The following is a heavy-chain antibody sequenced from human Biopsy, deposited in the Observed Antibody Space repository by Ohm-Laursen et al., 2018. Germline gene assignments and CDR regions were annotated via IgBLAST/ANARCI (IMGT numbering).Heavy chain of an antibody. CDR2: ISPSGATT. CDR1: GTTFATYH. CDR3: ARAGVGSDGTDSYYYGMDV. D-gene: IGHD5-24*01. J-gene: IGHJ6*02. V-gene: IGHV1-46*01. Sequence: GASVKASCKASGTTFATYHIHWVRQAPGQGLEWMGVISPSGATTSFSQKFQGRITMTRDTSTGTVYMDLNSLGSEDTAVYYCARAGVGSDGTDSYYYGMDVWGPGTTVTVSS.